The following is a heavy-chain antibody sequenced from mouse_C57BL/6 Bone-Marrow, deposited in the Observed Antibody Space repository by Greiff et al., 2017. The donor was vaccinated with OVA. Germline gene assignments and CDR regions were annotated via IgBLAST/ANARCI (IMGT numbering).Heavy chain of an antibody. D-gene: IGHD2-5*01. Sequence: ESGAELVKPGASVKISCKASGYAFSSYWMNWVKQRPGKGLEWIGQIYPGDGDTNYNGKFKGKATLTADKSSSTAYMQLSSLTSEDSAVYFCARSRSNCHWYFDVWGTGTTVTVSA. CDR1: GYAFSSYW. J-gene: IGHJ1*03. CDR3: ARSRSNCHWYFDV. CDR2: IYPGDGDT. V-gene: IGHV1-80*01.